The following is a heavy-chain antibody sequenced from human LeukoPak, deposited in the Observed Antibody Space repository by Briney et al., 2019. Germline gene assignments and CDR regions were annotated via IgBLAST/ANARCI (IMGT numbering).Heavy chain of an antibody. V-gene: IGHV4-59*11. CDR3: ARDRVSINALDM. D-gene: IGHD1-14*01. CDR1: GDPITGHY. CDR2: ISHIGST. J-gene: IGHJ3*02. Sequence: SETLSLTCSVSGDPITGHYLTWIRQPPGNGLEWIGYISHIGSTNYNPSLKSRVTISVDTSKNQFSLKLTSVTAADTALYYCARDRVSINALDMWGQGTMVTVSS.